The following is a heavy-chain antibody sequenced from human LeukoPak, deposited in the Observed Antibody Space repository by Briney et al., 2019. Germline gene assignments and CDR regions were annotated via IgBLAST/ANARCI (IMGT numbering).Heavy chain of an antibody. CDR2: ISGSGGST. D-gene: IGHD3-22*01. CDR1: GFTFSSYG. CDR3: AKDIHYYDSSGYYPNAYYFDY. Sequence: WGSLRLSCAASGFTFSSYGMSWVGQAPGKGLEWVPAISGSGGSTYYADSVKGRFTISRDNSKNTLYLQMNSLRAEDTAVYYCAKDIHYYDSSGYYPNAYYFDYWGQGTLVTVSS. J-gene: IGHJ4*02. V-gene: IGHV3-23*01.